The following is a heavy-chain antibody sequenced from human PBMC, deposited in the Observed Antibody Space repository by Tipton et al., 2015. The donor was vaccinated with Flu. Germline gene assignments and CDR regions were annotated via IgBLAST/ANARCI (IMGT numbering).Heavy chain of an antibody. CDR2: IRYGGGS. CDR1: GGSISTSGYY. D-gene: IGHD1-1*01. J-gene: IGHJ4*02. V-gene: IGHV4-39*07. Sequence: TLSLTCTVSGGSISTSGYYWGWIRQPPGKGLEWIGSIRYGGGSYYTPSLKSRVTISLDMSKDQFSLKLSSVTAADTAVYYCARVWSSFVATASLDYWGRGPLVAVS. CDR3: ARVWSSFVATASLDY.